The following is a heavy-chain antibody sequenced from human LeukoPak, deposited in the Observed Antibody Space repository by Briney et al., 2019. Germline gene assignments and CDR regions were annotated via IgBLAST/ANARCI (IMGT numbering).Heavy chain of an antibody. J-gene: IGHJ4*02. CDR3: AKDLDYDFWSGYPGFDY. V-gene: IGHV3-30*18. D-gene: IGHD3-3*01. CDR2: ISYDGSNK. CDR1: GFTFSSYG. Sequence: GRSLRLSCAASGFTFSSYGMYWVRQAPGKGLEWVAVISYDGSNKYYADSVKGRFTISRDNSKNTLYLQMNSLRAEDTAVYYCAKDLDYDFWSGYPGFDYWGQGTLVTVSS.